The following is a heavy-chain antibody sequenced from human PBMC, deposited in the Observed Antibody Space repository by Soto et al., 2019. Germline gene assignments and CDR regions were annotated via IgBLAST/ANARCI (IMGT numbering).Heavy chain of an antibody. CDR3: ARSDPSEWLLYFDY. CDR1: GGSFSGYY. D-gene: IGHD3-3*01. Sequence: KTSETLSLTCAVYGGSFSGYYWSWIRQPPGKGLEWIGEINHSGSTNYNPSLKSRVTISVDTSKNQFSLKLSSVTAADTAVYYCARSDPSEWLLYFDYWGQGTLVTVSS. V-gene: IGHV4-34*01. CDR2: INHSGST. J-gene: IGHJ4*02.